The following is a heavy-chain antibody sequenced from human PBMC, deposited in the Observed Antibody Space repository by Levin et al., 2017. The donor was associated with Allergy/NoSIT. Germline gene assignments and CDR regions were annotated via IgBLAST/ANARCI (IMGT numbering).Heavy chain of an antibody. CDR1: GYSFTTYW. Sequence: GESLKISCKGSGYSFTTYWISWVRQMPGKGLEWMGRIDPTDSYTNYSPSFQGHVTISADKSISTAYLQWSSLKASDTAMYYCASPRGGRGFDYGSFDIWGQGTMVTVSS. J-gene: IGHJ3*02. V-gene: IGHV5-10-1*01. CDR2: IDPTDSYT. CDR3: ASPRGGRGFDYGSFDI. D-gene: IGHD5-12*01.